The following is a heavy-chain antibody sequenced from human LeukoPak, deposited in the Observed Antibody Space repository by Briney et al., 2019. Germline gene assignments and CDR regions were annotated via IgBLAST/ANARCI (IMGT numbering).Heavy chain of an antibody. V-gene: IGHV1-2*02. J-gene: IGHJ4*02. CDR2: INPNSGGT. CDR1: GYTFTGYY. Sequence: ASVKVSCKASGYTFTGYYMHWVRQAPGQGLEWMGWINPNSGGTNYAQKFQGRVTMTRDTSISTAYMELSRLRSDDTAVYYCARDLFSSGNTDDYWGQGTLVTVSS. D-gene: IGHD1/OR15-1a*01. CDR3: ARDLFSSGNTDDY.